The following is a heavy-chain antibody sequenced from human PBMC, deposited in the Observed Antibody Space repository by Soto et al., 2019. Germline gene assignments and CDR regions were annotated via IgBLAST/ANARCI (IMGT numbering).Heavy chain of an antibody. CDR2: IYYSGST. CDR1: GGSVSSGSYY. D-gene: IGHD5-18*01. J-gene: IGHJ4*02. V-gene: IGHV4-61*01. Sequence: PSETLSLTCTVSGGSVSSGSYYWSWIRQPPGKGLEWIGYIYYSGSTNYYPSLKSRVTISVDTSKNQFSLKLSSETAADTAVYYGARASIQLWLYFDYWGQGTLVTVYS. CDR3: ARASIQLWLYFDY.